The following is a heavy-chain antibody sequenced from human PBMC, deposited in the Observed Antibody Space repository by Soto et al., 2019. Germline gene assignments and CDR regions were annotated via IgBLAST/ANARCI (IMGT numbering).Heavy chain of an antibody. CDR3: ARCILGCCWDGPSPNFYYYGMYV. D-gene: IGHD1-26*01. V-gene: IGHV5-10-1*01. Sequence: GESLKISCKGSGYSFTSYWISWVRQMPGKGLEWMGRIDPSDSYTNYSPSFQGHVTISADKSISTAYLQWSSLKASDTAMYYCARCILGCCWDGPSPNFYYYGMYVWGQGTTVTVSS. CDR1: GYSFTSYW. CDR2: IDPSDSYT. J-gene: IGHJ6*02.